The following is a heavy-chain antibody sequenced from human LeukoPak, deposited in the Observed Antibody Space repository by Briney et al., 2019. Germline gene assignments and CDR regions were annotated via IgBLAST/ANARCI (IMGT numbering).Heavy chain of an antibody. D-gene: IGHD2-21*02. V-gene: IGHV1-69*05. CDR1: GGTFSSYA. CDR2: IIPIFGTA. CDR3: AREGIAYCGGDCHSGYFDY. Sequence: ASVKVSCKASGGTFSSYAISWVRQPPGQGLEWMGGIIPIFGTANYAQKFQGRVTITTDESTSTAYMELSSLRSEDTAVYYCAREGIAYCGGDCHSGYFDYWGQGTLVTVSS. J-gene: IGHJ4*02.